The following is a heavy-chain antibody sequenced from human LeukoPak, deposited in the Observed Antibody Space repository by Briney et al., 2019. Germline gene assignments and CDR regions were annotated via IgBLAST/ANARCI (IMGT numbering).Heavy chain of an antibody. J-gene: IGHJ6*02. CDR1: GFTFDDYA. V-gene: IGHV3-9*01. D-gene: IGHD3-22*01. CDR3: AKDLSSAITSALVLDV. Sequence: GGSLRLSCAASGFTFDDYAMHWVRQAPGKGLEWVSGITWNRDNIGYGDSVKGRFSISRDNVKNVLYLQMTSLRPEDTALYYCAKDLSSAITSALVLDVWGQGTTVIVSS. CDR2: ITWNRDNI.